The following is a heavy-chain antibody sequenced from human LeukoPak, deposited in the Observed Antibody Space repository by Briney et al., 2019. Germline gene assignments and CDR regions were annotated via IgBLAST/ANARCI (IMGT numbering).Heavy chain of an antibody. CDR2: IWYEGNNE. Sequence: PGGSLRLSCAASGFTFSGYGIHWVRQAPGKGREGVAVIWYEGNNEYYADSVKGRFTISRDNSKNTLYLQMNSLRVEDTAVYYCARGIAVAGTYYIDYWGQGTLVTVSS. D-gene: IGHD6-19*01. V-gene: IGHV3-33*01. J-gene: IGHJ4*02. CDR1: GFTFSGYG. CDR3: ARGIAVAGTYYIDY.